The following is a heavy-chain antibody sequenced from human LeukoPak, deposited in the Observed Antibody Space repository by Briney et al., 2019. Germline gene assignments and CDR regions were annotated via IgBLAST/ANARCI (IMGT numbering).Heavy chain of an antibody. CDR2: ISSSSSYI. V-gene: IGHV3-21*01. CDR3: ARDTYQLLNYGMDV. CDR1: GFTFSYAW. D-gene: IGHD2-2*01. Sequence: PGGSLRLSCAASGFTFSYAWMSWVRQAPGKGLEWVSSISSSSSYIYYADSVKGRFTISRDNAKNSLYLQMNSLRAEDTAVYYCARDTYQLLNYGMDVWGQGTTVTVSS. J-gene: IGHJ6*02.